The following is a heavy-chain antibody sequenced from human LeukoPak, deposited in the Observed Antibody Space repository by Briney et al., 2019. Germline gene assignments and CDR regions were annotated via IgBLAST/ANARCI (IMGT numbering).Heavy chain of an antibody. CDR1: GGSISSYY. V-gene: IGHV4-59*12. D-gene: IGHD6-13*01. J-gene: IGHJ4*02. Sequence: SETLSLTCTVSGGSISSYYWSWIRQPPGKGLEWIGYIYYSGSTNYNPSLKSRVTISVDTSKNQFSLKLSSVTAADTAVYYCARGGSIAAAAIANYYFDYWGQGTLVTVSS. CDR3: ARGGSIAAAAIANYYFDY. CDR2: IYYSGST.